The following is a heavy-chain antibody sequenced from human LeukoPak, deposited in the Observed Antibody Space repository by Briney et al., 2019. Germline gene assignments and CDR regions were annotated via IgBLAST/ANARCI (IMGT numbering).Heavy chain of an antibody. CDR1: GFTFSSYA. V-gene: IGHV3-30-3*01. CDR2: ISYDGSNK. CDR3: ARDSGMDV. J-gene: IGHJ6*02. Sequence: PGGSLRLSCAASGFTFSSYAMHWARQAPGKGLEWVAVISYDGSNKYYADSVKGRFTISRDDSKNTLYLQMNSLRAEDTAVYYCARDSGMDVWGQGTTVTVSS.